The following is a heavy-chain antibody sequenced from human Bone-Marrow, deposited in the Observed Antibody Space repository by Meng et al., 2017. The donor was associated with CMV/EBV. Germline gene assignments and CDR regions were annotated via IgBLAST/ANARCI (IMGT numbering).Heavy chain of an antibody. J-gene: IGHJ4*02. CDR3: VRDWGGFEY. V-gene: IGHV6-1*01. D-gene: IGHD3-16*01. CDR2: TYYRSKWYT. CDR1: GDSVSNNIVA. Sequence: AISGDSVSNNIVAWNWIRQSPSRGLGWLRRTYYRSKWYTDYALSVKSRITIKPDTSRNQFSLQLNSMTPEDTAVYYCVRDWGGFEYWGQGTLVTVSS.